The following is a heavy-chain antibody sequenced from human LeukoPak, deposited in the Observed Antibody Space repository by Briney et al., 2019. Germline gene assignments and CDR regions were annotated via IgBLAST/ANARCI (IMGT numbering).Heavy chain of an antibody. CDR2: ISISSSYI. CDR1: GFTFSSFS. CDR3: AKSPMTTVTFGAFDI. D-gene: IGHD4-17*01. Sequence: GGSLRLSCAASGFTFSSFSMNWVRRAPGKGLEWVSAISISSSYIYYADSVEGRFTISRDNAKNSLYLQMNSLRAEDMALYYCAKSPMTTVTFGAFDIWGQGTMVTVSS. J-gene: IGHJ3*02. V-gene: IGHV3-21*04.